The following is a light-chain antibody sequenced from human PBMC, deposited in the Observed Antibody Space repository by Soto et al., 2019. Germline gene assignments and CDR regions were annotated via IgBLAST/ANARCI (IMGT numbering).Light chain of an antibody. CDR3: QHYDNWPPVT. V-gene: IGKV3-15*01. Sequence: EIVLTQSPGTLSLSPGERATLSCRASQSVSSSYLAWYQQKPGQSPRLLIYGASTRATGVPARFSGSGSGTDFTLTISSLQSEDFAVYYCQHYDNWPPVTFGQGTRLEIK. CDR1: QSVSSSY. CDR2: GAS. J-gene: IGKJ5*01.